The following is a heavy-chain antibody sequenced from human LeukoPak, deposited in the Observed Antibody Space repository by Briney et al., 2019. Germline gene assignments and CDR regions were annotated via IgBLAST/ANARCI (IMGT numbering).Heavy chain of an antibody. J-gene: IGHJ3*02. Sequence: GGSLRLSCAASGFTFSSYSMNWVRQAPGKGLEWVSYISSSSSTIYYADSVKGRFTISRDNSKNTLDLQMNRLRAEDTAVYYCAKDVLRYFDWAPTVTEAFYIWGQGTMGTVSS. CDR3: AKDVLRYFDWAPTVTEAFYI. V-gene: IGHV3-48*01. CDR1: GFTFSSYS. CDR2: ISSSSSTI. D-gene: IGHD3-9*01.